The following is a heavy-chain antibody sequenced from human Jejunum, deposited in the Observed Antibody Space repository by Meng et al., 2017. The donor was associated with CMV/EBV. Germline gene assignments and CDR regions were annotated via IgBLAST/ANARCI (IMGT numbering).Heavy chain of an antibody. CDR1: GGSISMGGYY. CDR3: ARASYGSGSPLGESWFDP. J-gene: IGHJ5*02. CDR2: IHSSGST. V-gene: IGHV4-31*03. D-gene: IGHD3-10*01. Sequence: QWLRQGSGPGLVKPSQTLSLTCTVSGGSISMGGYYWSWIRQHPGKGLEWIGYIHSSGSTYYNPSLRSRLTISVDTSKNQFSLKLSSVTAADTAVYYCARASYGSGSPLGESWFDPWGQGTLVTVSS.